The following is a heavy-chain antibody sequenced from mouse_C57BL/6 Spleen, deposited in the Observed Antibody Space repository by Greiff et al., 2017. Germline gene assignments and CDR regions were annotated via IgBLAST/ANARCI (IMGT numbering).Heavy chain of an antibody. J-gene: IGHJ2*01. Sequence: VQLQQSGTVLARPGASVKMSCKTSGYTFTSYWMHWVKQRPGQGLEWIGAIYPGSSDTSYNQKFKGKAKLTAVTSASTAYMELSSLTNEDSAVYYCTNFITTVVEDFDYWGQGTTLTVSS. CDR2: IYPGSSDT. CDR1: GYTFTSYW. V-gene: IGHV1-5*01. CDR3: TNFITTVVEDFDY. D-gene: IGHD1-1*01.